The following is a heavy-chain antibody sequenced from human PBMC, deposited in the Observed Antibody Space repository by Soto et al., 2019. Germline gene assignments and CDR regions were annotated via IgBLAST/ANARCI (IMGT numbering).Heavy chain of an antibody. CDR3: ARSHLTGRFGELPFDP. V-gene: IGHV3-33*01. CDR1: GFTVSSYG. CDR2: IWYDGSNK. Sequence: GGSLRLSCAASGFTVSSYGMHWVRQAPGKGLEWVAVIWYDGSNKYYADSVKGRFTISRDNSKNTLYLQMNSLRAEDTAVYYCARSHLTGRFGELPFDPWGQGTLVTVSS. D-gene: IGHD3-10*01. J-gene: IGHJ5*02.